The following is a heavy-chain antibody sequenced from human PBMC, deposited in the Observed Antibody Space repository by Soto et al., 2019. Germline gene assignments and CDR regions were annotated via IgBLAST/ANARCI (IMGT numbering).Heavy chain of an antibody. Sequence: GGSLRLSCAASGFTVSSNYMSWVRQAPGKGLEWVSVIYSGGSTYYADSVKGRFTISRDNSKNTLYLQMNSLRAEDADVYYCASSGYSYGPFDYWGQGTLVTVSS. CDR3: ASSGYSYGPFDY. CDR2: IYSGGST. D-gene: IGHD5-18*01. CDR1: GFTVSSNY. V-gene: IGHV3-53*01. J-gene: IGHJ4*02.